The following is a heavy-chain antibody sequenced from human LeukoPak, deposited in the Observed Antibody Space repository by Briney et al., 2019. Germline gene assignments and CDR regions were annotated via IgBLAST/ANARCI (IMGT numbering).Heavy chain of an antibody. CDR2: VYRSGST. J-gene: IGHJ4*02. Sequence: SETLSLTCTVSGGSISSGSYYWTWIRQSAGKGLEWIGRVYRSGSTNYNPSLKSRVSMSIDTSRNQFSLKLSSVTLSATAVYYCARDALEIDPYYFDPWGQGTLVTVSS. CDR3: ARDALEIDPYYFDP. V-gene: IGHV4-61*02. D-gene: IGHD1-1*01. CDR1: GGSISSGSYY.